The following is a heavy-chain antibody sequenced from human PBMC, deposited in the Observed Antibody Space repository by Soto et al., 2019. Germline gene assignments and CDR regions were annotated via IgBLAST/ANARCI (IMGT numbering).Heavy chain of an antibody. CDR2: IYYSGST. Sequence: QLQLQESGPGLVKPSETLSLTCTVSGGSVSSSNYYWGWIRQSPGKGLEWIGSIYYSGSTYYNPSLESRATISVDKSKNQCSLKVISVTAADTAVYYCARLEGLATISYYFDYWGQGTLVTVSS. D-gene: IGHD3-9*01. CDR1: GGSVSSSNYY. V-gene: IGHV4-39*01. CDR3: ARLEGLATISYYFDY. J-gene: IGHJ4*02.